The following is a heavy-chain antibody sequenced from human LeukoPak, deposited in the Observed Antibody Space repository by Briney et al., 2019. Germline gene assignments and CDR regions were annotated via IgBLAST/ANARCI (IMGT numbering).Heavy chain of an antibody. CDR3: ARDGYNEEDWYFDL. D-gene: IGHD5-24*01. J-gene: IGHJ2*01. CDR1: GFXFSSYD. CDR2: ISYNGNNK. Sequence: GGSLRLSCAASGFXFSSYDMHWVRQAPGKGLEWVAVISYNGNNKYCADSVKGRFTISRDNSKKTLYLQMNSLRAEDTAVYYCARDGYNEEDWYFDLWGRGILVTVSS. V-gene: IGHV3-30-3*01.